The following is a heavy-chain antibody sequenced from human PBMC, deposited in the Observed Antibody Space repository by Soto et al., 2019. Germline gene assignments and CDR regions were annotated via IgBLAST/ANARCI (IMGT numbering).Heavy chain of an antibody. V-gene: IGHV1-46*01. CDR1: GYPFISYY. CDR2: IDPSRGAT. J-gene: IGHJ4*02. Sequence: QVQLMQSGAEVKRPGASVKISCKPSGYPFISYYIHWVRQAPGQGLEWVGLIDPSRGATSYAERFQGRLSITSDKSTATVYMNVWSLTSDDTALYYCATFPRGYWGQGTLVSVSS. CDR3: ATFPRGY.